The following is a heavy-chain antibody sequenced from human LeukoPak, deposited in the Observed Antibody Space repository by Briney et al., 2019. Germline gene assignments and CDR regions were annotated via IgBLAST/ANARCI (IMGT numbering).Heavy chain of an antibody. CDR3: ARTYLGYYDSSGYAYYFDY. CDR2: IYYNGNT. V-gene: IGHV4-59*08. J-gene: IGHJ4*02. D-gene: IGHD3-22*01. Sequence: SEALSLTCTVSGGSISSYYWSWIRQPPGKGLEWIGYIYYNGNTKYNPSLKSRVTISVDTSKNQFSLKLRSVTAADTAVYYCARTYLGYYDSSGYAYYFDYWGQGTLVPVSS. CDR1: GGSISSYY.